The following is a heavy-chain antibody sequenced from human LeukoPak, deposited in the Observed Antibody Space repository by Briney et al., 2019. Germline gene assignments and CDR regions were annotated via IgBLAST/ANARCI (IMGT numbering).Heavy chain of an antibody. J-gene: IGHJ4*02. CDR1: GFTLSTYW. CDR2: ISYDGSNK. CDR3: ARDGGYCSSTSCYRHFDY. Sequence: GGSLRLSCAASGFTLSTYWMTWVRQAPGKGLEWVAVISYDGSNKYYADSVKGRFTISRDNSKNTLYLQMNSLRAEDTAVYYCARDGGYCSSTSCYRHFDYWGQGTLVTVSS. V-gene: IGHV3-30-3*01. D-gene: IGHD2-2*02.